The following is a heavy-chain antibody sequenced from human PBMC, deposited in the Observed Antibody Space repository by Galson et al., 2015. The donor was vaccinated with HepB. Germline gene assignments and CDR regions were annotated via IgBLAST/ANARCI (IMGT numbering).Heavy chain of an antibody. V-gene: IGHV3-48*02. Sequence: SLRLSCAASRFTFSTHSMNWVRQAPGKGLEWIAYITGTGVIVYADSVQGRFTISRDNAKYSLFLQMNSLRDEDTAVYYCARDGRSPVEFWFDLWGSGTLVTVSS. D-gene: IGHD3-10*01. CDR2: ITGTGVIV. J-gene: IGHJ2*01. CDR3: ARDGRSPVEFWFDL. CDR1: RFTFSTHS.